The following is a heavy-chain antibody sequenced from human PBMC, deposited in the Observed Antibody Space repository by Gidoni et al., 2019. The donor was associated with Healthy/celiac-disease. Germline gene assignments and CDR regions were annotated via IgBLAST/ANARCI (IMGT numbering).Heavy chain of an antibody. CDR2: INPSGGST. CDR1: GYTFTSYY. CDR3: ARVTGTDFDY. Sequence: QVQLVQSGAEVKKPGASGKVDCKASGYTFTSYYMHWVRQAPGQGLEWRGIINPSGGSTSSAQKFQGRVTMTRDTSTSTVYMELSSLRSEDTAVYYCARVTGTDFDYWGQGTLVTVSS. V-gene: IGHV1-46*03. D-gene: IGHD1-7*01. J-gene: IGHJ4*02.